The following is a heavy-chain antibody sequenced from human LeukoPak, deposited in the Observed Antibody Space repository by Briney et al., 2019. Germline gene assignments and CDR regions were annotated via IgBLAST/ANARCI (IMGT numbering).Heavy chain of an antibody. CDR3: ARNVEMASLDY. J-gene: IGHJ4*02. Sequence: GASVKVSCKASGYTFTSYGISWVRQAPGQGLEWMGWISAYNGNANYAQNLQGRITMTTDTSTSTAYMELTSLRSDDTAVYYCARNVEMASLDYWGQGTLVTVSS. CDR1: GYTFTSYG. D-gene: IGHD5-24*01. V-gene: IGHV1-18*01. CDR2: ISAYNGNA.